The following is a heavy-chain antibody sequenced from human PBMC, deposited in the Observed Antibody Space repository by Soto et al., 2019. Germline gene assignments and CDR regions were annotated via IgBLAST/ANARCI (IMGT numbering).Heavy chain of an antibody. CDR3: ARSIAAVYPFDP. J-gene: IGHJ5*02. CDR2: INHSGST. Sequence: PSETLSLTCAVYGGSFSSYYWSWIRQPPGKGLEWIGEINHSGSTNYNPSLKSRVTISVDTSKNQFSLKVSSVTAADTAVYYCARSIAAVYPFDPWGQGTLVTVS. CDR1: GGSFSSYY. V-gene: IGHV4-34*01. D-gene: IGHD6-13*01.